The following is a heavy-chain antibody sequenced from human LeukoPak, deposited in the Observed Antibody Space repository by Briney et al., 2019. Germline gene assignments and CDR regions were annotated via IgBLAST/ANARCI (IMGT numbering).Heavy chain of an antibody. CDR2: IYYSGST. Sequence: SETLSLTCTVSGGSISSGGYYWSWIRQHPGKGLEWIGYIYYSGSTYYYPSLKSRVTISVDTSKNQFSLKLSSVTAADTAVYYCATGPVRGIDYWGQGTLVTVSS. J-gene: IGHJ4*02. CDR3: ATGPVRGIDY. D-gene: IGHD3-16*01. CDR1: GGSISSGGYY. V-gene: IGHV4-31*03.